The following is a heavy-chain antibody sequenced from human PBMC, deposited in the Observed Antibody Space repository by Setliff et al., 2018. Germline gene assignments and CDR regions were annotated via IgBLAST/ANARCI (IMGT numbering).Heavy chain of an antibody. CDR2: MSPVYGIA. CDR3: VRGPGPSVVVAIPFDY. CDR1: GYAFITFG. Sequence: ASVKVSCKTSGYAFITFGMSWVRQAPGQGLEWMGWMSPVYGIANYARKFQGRVTLTADTSTTTAYLELASLRDDDTAVYYCVRGPGPSVVVAIPFDYWGQGTPVTVSS. J-gene: IGHJ4*02. D-gene: IGHD5-12*01. V-gene: IGHV1-18*01.